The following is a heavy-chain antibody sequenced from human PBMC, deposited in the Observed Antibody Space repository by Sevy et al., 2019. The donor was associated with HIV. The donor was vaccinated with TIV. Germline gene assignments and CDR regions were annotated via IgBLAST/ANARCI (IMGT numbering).Heavy chain of an antibody. Sequence: SETLSLTCTVSGGSVISGSFYWSWIRQAPGKGLEWIGHVYKSGTTYYNTSLRSRVTISVDTSKNQFSLKVSCLTAADTAVYYCARDQDYFKYWGQGILVTVSS. J-gene: IGHJ4*02. CDR1: GGSVISGSFY. CDR3: ARDQDYFKY. CDR2: VYKSGTT. V-gene: IGHV4-61*01.